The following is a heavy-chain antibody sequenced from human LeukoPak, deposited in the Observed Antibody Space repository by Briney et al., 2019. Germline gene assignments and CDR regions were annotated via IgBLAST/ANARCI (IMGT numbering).Heavy chain of an antibody. V-gene: IGHV3-30*18. J-gene: IGHJ4*02. D-gene: IGHD3-10*01. CDR1: GFTFSSYG. CDR3: AKDGYYGSGY. CDR2: ISYDGSNK. Sequence: AGGSLRLSCAASGFTFSSYGIHWVRQAPGKGLEWVAVISYDGSNKYYADSVKGRFTISRDNSKNTLYLQMNSLRAEDTAVYYCAKDGYYGSGYWGQGTLVTVSS.